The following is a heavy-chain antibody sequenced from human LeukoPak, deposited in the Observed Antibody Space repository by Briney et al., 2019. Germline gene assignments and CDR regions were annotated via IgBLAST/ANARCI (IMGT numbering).Heavy chain of an antibody. CDR1: GFTFDDYA. CDR2: ISWNSGSI. D-gene: IGHD3-22*01. J-gene: IGHJ4*02. CDR3: AKGGYYYDSSGYQN. Sequence: GGSLRPSCAASGFTFDDYAMHWVRQAPGKGLEWVSGISWNSGSIGYADSVKGRFTISRDNSKNTLYLQMNSLRAEDTAVYYCAKGGYYYDSSGYQNWGQGTLVTVSS. V-gene: IGHV3-9*01.